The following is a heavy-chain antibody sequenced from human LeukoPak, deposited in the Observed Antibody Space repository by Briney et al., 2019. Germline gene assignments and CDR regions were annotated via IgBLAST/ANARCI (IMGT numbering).Heavy chain of an antibody. CDR1: GFTFSSYA. Sequence: GGSLRLSCAASGFTFSSYAMTGVRQAPGKGLEWVSGISNSGYSTYYADSVKGRFTISRDNSKNTLYLQMNSLRAEDTAVYYCARDGSSYYNDYWGQGTLVTVSS. J-gene: IGHJ4*02. D-gene: IGHD6-13*01. CDR3: ARDGSSYYNDY. CDR2: ISNSGYST. V-gene: IGHV3-23*01.